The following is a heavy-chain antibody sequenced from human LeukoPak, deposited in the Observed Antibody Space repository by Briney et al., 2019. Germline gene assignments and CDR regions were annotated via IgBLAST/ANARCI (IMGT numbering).Heavy chain of an antibody. V-gene: IGHV4-61*02. D-gene: IGHD3-22*01. J-gene: IGHJ4*02. CDR2: IYTSGST. CDR3: ARESYYDSY. CDR1: GGSISSGSYY. Sequence: SQTLPLTCTVSGGSISSGSYYCSWIRQPAGKGLEWIGRIYTSGSTNYNPSLKSRVTISVDTSKNQFSLKLSSVTAADTAVYYCARESYYDSYWGQGTLVTVSS.